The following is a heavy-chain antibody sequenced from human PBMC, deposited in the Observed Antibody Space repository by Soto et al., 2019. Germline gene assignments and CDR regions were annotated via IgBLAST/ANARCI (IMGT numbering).Heavy chain of an antibody. Sequence: QVQLVQSGAEVKKPGSSVKVSCKASGGTFSSYAISWVRQAPGQGLEWMGGIIPIFGTANYAQKFQGRLTISAAESAGTSYMELSRMRGAVTAVYYCASCPAGVHGVNCFDPWGQGTLVTVSS. V-gene: IGHV1-69*01. J-gene: IGHJ5*02. CDR1: GGTFSSYA. D-gene: IGHD2-8*02. CDR2: IIPIFGTA. CDR3: ASCPAGVHGVNCFDP.